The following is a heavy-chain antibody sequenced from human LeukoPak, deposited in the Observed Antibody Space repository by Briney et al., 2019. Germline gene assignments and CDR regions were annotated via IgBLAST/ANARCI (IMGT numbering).Heavy chain of an antibody. V-gene: IGHV3-30-3*01. CDR2: ISYDGSNK. Sequence: GRSLRLSCAASGFTFSSYAMHWVRQAPGKGLEWVAVISYDGSNKYYADSVKGRFTISRDNSKNTLYLQMNSLRAEDTAVYYCASGIAVAGTAIWGQGTLVTVSS. D-gene: IGHD6-19*01. CDR3: ASGIAVAGTAI. J-gene: IGHJ4*02. CDR1: GFTFSSYA.